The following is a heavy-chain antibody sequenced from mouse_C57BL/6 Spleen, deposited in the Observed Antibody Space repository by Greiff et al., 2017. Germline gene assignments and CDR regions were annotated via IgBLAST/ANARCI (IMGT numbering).Heavy chain of an antibody. V-gene: IGHV5-17*01. J-gene: IGHJ4*01. Sequence: EVMLVESGGGLVKPGGSLKLSCAASGFTFSDYGMHWVRQAPEKGLEWVAYISSGSSTIYYADTVKGRFTISRDNAKNTLFLQMTSLRSEDTAMYYCARVRLGYAMDYWGQGTSVTVSS. CDR1: GFTFSDYG. CDR3: ARVRLGYAMDY. D-gene: IGHD4-1*01. CDR2: ISSGSSTI.